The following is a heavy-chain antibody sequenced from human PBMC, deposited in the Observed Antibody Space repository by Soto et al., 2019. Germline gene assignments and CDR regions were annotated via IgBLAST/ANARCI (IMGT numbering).Heavy chain of an antibody. CDR2: ISTGGSTI. J-gene: IGHJ4*02. V-gene: IGHV3-11*01. CDR1: GFTFRAYY. CDR3: AKLGARGIAAAGGGYFDY. Sequence: GGSLRLSCTASGFTFRAYYMNWIRQAPGKGLEWVSYISTGGSTIFYADSVKGRFTISRDNDKNSLSLQMDSLRAEDTAVYYCAKLGARGIAAAGGGYFDYWGQGTLVTVSS. D-gene: IGHD6-13*01.